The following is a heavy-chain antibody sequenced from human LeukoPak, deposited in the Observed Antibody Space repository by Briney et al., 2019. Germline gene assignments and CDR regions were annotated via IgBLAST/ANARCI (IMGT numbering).Heavy chain of an antibody. J-gene: IGHJ4*02. CDR3: ASPSLLNYDILTGYLVY. CDR1: GYSISSGYY. V-gene: IGHV4-38-2*02. Sequence: SETLSLTCTVSGYSISSGYYWGWIRQPPGKGLEWIGSIYHSGSTYYNPSLKSRVTISVDTSKNQFSLKLSSVTAADTAVYYCASPSLLNYDILTGYLVYWGQGTLVTVSS. CDR2: IYHSGST. D-gene: IGHD3-9*01.